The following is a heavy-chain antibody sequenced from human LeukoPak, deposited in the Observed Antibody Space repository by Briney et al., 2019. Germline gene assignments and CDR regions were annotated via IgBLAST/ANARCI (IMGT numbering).Heavy chain of an antibody. CDR1: GFTVSSNY. CDR2: IREDGGHT. J-gene: IGHJ4*02. CDR3: ARDGRGGHNDF. Sequence: GGSLRLPCAASGFTVSSNYMSWVRLAPGKGLEWVANIREDGGHTNYVDSVKGRFTISRDNAKNSLFLQMDGLRVDDTAVYFCARDGRGGHNDFWGQGTLITVSS. D-gene: IGHD4-23*01. V-gene: IGHV3-7*01.